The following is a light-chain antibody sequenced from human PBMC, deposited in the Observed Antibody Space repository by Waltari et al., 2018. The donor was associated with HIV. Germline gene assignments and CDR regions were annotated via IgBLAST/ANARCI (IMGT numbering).Light chain of an antibody. J-gene: IGKJ2*01. V-gene: IGKV1-5*01. CDR3: QQYETYYT. CDR1: QNVNTW. CDR2: AAS. Sequence: DIKMTQSPSVLSASLGDRITISCRASQNVNTWVSWYQQKRGEAPKLLFHAASTLARGVSSRFSGRGSGAVFTLTIAGLQPDDYATYCCQQYETYYTFGLGT.